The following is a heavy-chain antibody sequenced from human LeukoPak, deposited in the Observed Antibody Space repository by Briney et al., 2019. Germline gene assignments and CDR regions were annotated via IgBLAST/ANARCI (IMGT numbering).Heavy chain of an antibody. J-gene: IGHJ5*02. CDR1: GGSISSSSYY. CDR3: ARGGGYCSSTSCYAWGHWFDP. CDR2: NYYSGST. Sequence: SETLSLTCTVSGGSISSSSYYWGWIRQPPGKGLEWIGSNYYSGSTYYNPSLKSRVTISVDTSKNQFSLKLSSVTAADTAVYYCARGGGYCSSTSCYAWGHWFDPWGQGTLVTVSS. D-gene: IGHD2-2*01. V-gene: IGHV4-39*07.